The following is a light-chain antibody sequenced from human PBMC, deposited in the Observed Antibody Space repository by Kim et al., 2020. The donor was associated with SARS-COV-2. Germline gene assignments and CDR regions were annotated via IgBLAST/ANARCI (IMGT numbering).Light chain of an antibody. CDR3: QQYENLPIT. J-gene: IGKJ5*01. Sequence: TSIGDTVTSTCQASQAISNHLNWFQQKPGKAPNLLIYDASNLETGVPTRFSGSGSGTDFTFTITSLQPEDFATYFCQQYENLPITFGQGTRLEIK. V-gene: IGKV1-33*01. CDR1: QAISNH. CDR2: DAS.